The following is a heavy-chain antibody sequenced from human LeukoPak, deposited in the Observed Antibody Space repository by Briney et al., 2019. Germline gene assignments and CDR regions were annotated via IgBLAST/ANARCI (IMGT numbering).Heavy chain of an antibody. D-gene: IGHD1-26*01. Sequence: QPGGSLRLSCTASGFTFDDYAMHWVRHAPGKGLEWVSGINWNSGGIAYADSVKGRFTISRDNAKNSLYLQMNSLRPEDTALYYCAKVRAPLSGNSYYFDYWGQGTLVTVSS. CDR2: INWNSGGI. V-gene: IGHV3-9*01. J-gene: IGHJ4*02. CDR1: GFTFDDYA. CDR3: AKVRAPLSGNSYYFDY.